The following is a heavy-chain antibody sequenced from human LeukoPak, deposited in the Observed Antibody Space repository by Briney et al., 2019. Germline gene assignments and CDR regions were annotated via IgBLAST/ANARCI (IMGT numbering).Heavy chain of an antibody. CDR3: TRVPHRLSIAAAGHYYYYYMDV. CDR1: GFTFGDYA. D-gene: IGHD6-13*01. CDR2: IRSKAYGGTT. V-gene: IGHV3-49*04. J-gene: IGHJ6*03. Sequence: GGSLRLSCTASGFTFGDYAMSWVRQAPGEGLEWGGFIRSKAYGGTTEYAASVKGRFTISRDDSKSIAYLQMNSLKTEDTAVYYCTRVPHRLSIAAAGHYYYYYMDVWGKGTTVTVSS.